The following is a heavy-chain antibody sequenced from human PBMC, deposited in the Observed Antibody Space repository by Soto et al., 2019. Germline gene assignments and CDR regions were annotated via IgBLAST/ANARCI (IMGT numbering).Heavy chain of an antibody. CDR3: ADYGGNSSAFDI. Sequence: QLQLQESGSGLVKPSQTLSLTCAVSGGSISSGGYSWSWIRQPPGKGLEWIGYIYHSGSTYYNPSLKSRVTISLDRSKNQFSLKLSSVTAADTAVYYCADYGGNSSAFDIWGQGTMVTVSS. V-gene: IGHV4-30-2*01. J-gene: IGHJ3*02. CDR1: GGSISSGGYS. D-gene: IGHD4-17*01. CDR2: IYHSGST.